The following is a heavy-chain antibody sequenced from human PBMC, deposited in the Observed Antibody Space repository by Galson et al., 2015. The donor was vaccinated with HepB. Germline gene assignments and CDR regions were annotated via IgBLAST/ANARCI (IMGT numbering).Heavy chain of an antibody. CDR3: AKGGCSAGRCYSNY. CDR2: ISYDGSDE. D-gene: IGHD2-15*01. J-gene: IGHJ4*02. V-gene: IGHV3-30*18. CDR1: GFAFNTYG. Sequence: SLRLSCAASGFAFNTYGMHWVRQAPGKGLEWVAVISYDGSDESYADSVKGRFTISRDNSKNTVYLQINSLRVEDTAVYYCAKGGCSAGRCYSNYWGQGTLVTVSS.